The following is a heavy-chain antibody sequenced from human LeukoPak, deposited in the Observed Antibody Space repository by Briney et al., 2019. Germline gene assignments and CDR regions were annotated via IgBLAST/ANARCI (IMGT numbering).Heavy chain of an antibody. J-gene: IGHJ4*02. CDR1: RGSISRYY. CDR2: ISYNGIA. Sequence: SETLSLTCSVSRGSISRYYWSWIRQPPGKGLEWIGHISYNGIAKYDPSLEGRVTISIETSKNQFSLRMTSLTAADTAVYFCARLFPGDTSGYGHFDYWGQGVLVTVSS. V-gene: IGHV4-59*01. D-gene: IGHD3-22*01. CDR3: ARLFPGDTSGYGHFDY.